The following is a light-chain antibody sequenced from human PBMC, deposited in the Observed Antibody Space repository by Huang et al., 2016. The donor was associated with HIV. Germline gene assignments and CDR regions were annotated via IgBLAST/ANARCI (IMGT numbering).Light chain of an antibody. J-gene: IGKJ5*01. CDR1: QDIRTS. Sequence: AVHLTQSPSSLSASLGDTVIISCRASQDIRTSLAWYQHKTGKDPKLLISGASSLQAGVPARVSGDSAGTDFTLFINDLQTEDFATYYCQQLHSYPITCGQGTRLDIK. CDR2: GAS. V-gene: IGKV1-13*02. CDR3: QQLHSYPIT.